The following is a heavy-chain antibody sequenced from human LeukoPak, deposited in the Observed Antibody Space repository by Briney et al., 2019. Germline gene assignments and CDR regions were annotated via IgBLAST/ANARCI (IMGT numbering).Heavy chain of an antibody. CDR1: GGSISSYY. Sequence: SETLSLTCSVSGGSISSYYWSWIRQPPGKGLEWIGYIYYSGSTNYNPSLKSRVTISVDTSKNQFSLKLSSVTAADTAVYYCARGLVYDFWSGFSPGMDAWGQGTTVTVSS. D-gene: IGHD3-3*01. CDR2: IYYSGST. V-gene: IGHV4-59*08. CDR3: ARGLVYDFWSGFSPGMDA. J-gene: IGHJ6*02.